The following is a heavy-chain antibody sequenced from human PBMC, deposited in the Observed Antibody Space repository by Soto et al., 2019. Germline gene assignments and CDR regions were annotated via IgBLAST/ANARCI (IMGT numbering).Heavy chain of an antibody. Sequence: PSETLSLTCTVSGGSISSGDYYWSWIRQPPGKGLGWLGYIYYSGSTYYNPSLKSRVTISVDTSKNKFSLKLSTVTAADTAVYYCARERVRHYDFWSGYDDYYGMDVWGQGTTVTVS. J-gene: IGHJ6*02. CDR3: ARERVRHYDFWSGYDDYYGMDV. D-gene: IGHD3-3*01. CDR1: GGSISSGDYY. V-gene: IGHV4-30-4*01. CDR2: IYYSGST.